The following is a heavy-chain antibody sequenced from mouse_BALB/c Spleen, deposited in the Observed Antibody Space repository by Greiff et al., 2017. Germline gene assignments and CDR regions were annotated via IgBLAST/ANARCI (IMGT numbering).Heavy chain of an antibody. CDR3: ARRGTTVVAVDY. Sequence: QVQLQQPGAELVKPGASVKLSCKASGYTFTSYWMHWVKQRPGQGLEWIGEIDPSDSYTNYNQKFKGKATLTVDKSSSTAYMQLSSLTSEDSAVYYCARRGTTVVAVDYWGQGTTLTVSS. CDR2: IDPSDSYT. CDR1: GYTFTSYW. D-gene: IGHD1-1*01. V-gene: IGHV1-69*02. J-gene: IGHJ2*01.